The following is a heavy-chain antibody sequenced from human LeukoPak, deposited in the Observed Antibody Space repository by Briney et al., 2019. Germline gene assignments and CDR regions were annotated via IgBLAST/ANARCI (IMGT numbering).Heavy chain of an antibody. CDR2: IYYSGST. V-gene: IGHV4-31*03. CDR3: ARDSDTAMVLLDY. J-gene: IGHJ4*02. D-gene: IGHD5-18*01. Sequence: PSQTLSLTCTVSGGSISSGGYYWSWIRQHPGKGLEWIGYIYYSGSTYYNPSLKSRVTISVDTSKNQFPLKLSSVTAADTAVYYCARDSDTAMVLLDYWGQGTLVTVSS. CDR1: GGSISSGGYY.